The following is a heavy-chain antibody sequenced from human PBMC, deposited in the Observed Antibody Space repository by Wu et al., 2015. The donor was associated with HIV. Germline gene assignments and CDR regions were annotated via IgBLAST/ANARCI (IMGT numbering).Heavy chain of an antibody. CDR1: GYTFTSYG. CDR2: ISAYNGNT. D-gene: IGHD5-18*01. V-gene: IGHV1-18*01. Sequence: QVQLVQSGAEVKKPGASVKVSCKASGYTFTSYGISWVRQAPGQGLEWMGWISAYNGNTNYAQKLQGRVTMTTDTSTSTAYTELRSLRSDDTAVYYCARDPEQLWTLGWFDPWGQGTLVTVSS. J-gene: IGHJ5*02. CDR3: ARDPEQLWTLGWFDP.